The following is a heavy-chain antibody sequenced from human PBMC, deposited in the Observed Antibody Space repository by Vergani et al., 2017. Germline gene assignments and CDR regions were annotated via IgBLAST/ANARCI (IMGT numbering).Heavy chain of an antibody. CDR2: IWYDGSNK. J-gene: IGHJ6*03. CDR1: GFTFSSYG. Sequence: QVQLVESGGGLVKPGRSLRLSCAASGFTFSSYGMHWVRQAPGKGLEWVAVIWYDGSNKYYADSVKGRFTISRDNSKNTLYLQMNSLRAEDTAVYYCARDHWNDLLRYYYYMDVWGKGTTVTVSS. D-gene: IGHD1-1*01. CDR3: ARDHWNDLLRYYYYMDV. V-gene: IGHV3-33*01.